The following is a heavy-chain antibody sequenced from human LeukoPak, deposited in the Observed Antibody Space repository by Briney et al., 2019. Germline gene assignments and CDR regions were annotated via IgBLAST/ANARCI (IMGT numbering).Heavy chain of an antibody. Sequence: GGSLRLSCAASGFTFSSHAMHWVRQPPGKGLEWVSSIFPSGGEIHYADSVRGRFTISRDNSKSTLSLQMNSLRAEDTAVYYCARDPLSSSSFDLWGQGTLVTVSS. CDR3: ARDPLSSSSFDL. J-gene: IGHJ4*02. CDR2: IFPSGGEI. D-gene: IGHD6-13*01. V-gene: IGHV3-30-3*01. CDR1: GFTFSSHA.